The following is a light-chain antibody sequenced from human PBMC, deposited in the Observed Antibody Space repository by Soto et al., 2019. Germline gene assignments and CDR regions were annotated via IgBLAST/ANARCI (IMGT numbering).Light chain of an antibody. J-gene: IGKJ4*01. V-gene: IGKV1-39*01. CDR1: QSISSY. CDR2: AAS. Sequence: DIQMTQSPSSLSASVGDRVTITCRASQSISSYLNWYQQKPGKAPKVLIYAASSLQSGVPSRFSGIGSGTDFTLSISSLQPEDFATYYCQQSYSGPLTLGGGTKVDTK. CDR3: QQSYSGPLT.